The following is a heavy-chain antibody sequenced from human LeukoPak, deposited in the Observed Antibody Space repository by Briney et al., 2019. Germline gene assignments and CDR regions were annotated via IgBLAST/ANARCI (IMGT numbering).Heavy chain of an antibody. CDR2: INHSGST. V-gene: IGHV4-34*01. J-gene: IGHJ5*02. D-gene: IGHD1-20*01. CDR3: ATKPYNWNDSDWFDP. Sequence: ASETLSLTCAVYGGSFSGYYWSWIRQPPGKGLEWIGEINHSGSTNYNPSLKSRVTISVDTSKNQFSLKLSSVTAADTAVYYCATKPYNWNDSDWFDPWGQGTLVTVSS. CDR1: GGSFSGYY.